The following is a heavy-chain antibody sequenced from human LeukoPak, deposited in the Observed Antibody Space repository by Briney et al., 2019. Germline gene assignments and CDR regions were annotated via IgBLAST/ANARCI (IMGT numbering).Heavy chain of an antibody. CDR3: AKGLMGATPYYFDY. CDR1: GFTFSSYW. V-gene: IGHV3-74*01. J-gene: IGHJ4*02. D-gene: IGHD1-26*01. CDR2: INTDGSST. Sequence: GGSLRLSCAASGFTFSSYWMHWVRQAPGKGLVWVSRINTDGSSTTYAHSVKGRFTISRDNAKNTLYLQMNSLRADDTAVYYCAKGLMGATPYYFDYWGQGTLVTVSS.